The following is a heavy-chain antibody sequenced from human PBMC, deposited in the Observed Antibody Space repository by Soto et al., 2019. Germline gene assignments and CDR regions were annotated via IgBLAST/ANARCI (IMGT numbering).Heavy chain of an antibody. J-gene: IGHJ6*03. CDR1: GGSISSYY. CDR3: ARNIVVVVAATPGYYYYMDV. V-gene: IGHV4-59*08. CDR2: IYYSGST. D-gene: IGHD2-15*01. Sequence: SETLSLTCTVSGGSISSYYWSWIRQPPGKGLEWIGYIYYSGSTNYNPSLKSRVTISVDTSKNQFSLKLSSVTAADTAVYYCARNIVVVVAATPGYYYYMDVWGKGTTVTVSS.